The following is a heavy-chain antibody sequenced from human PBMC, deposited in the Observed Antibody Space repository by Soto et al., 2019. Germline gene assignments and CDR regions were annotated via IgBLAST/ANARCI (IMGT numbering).Heavy chain of an antibody. CDR1: GGSISSYY. Sequence: SETLSLTCTVSGGSISSYYWSWIRQPPGKGLEWIGYIYYSGSTNYNPSLKSRVTISVDTSKNQFSLKLSSVTAADTAVYYCARVGAAAGTRVVGWFDPWGQVTLVPVSS. D-gene: IGHD6-13*01. CDR3: ARVGAAAGTRVVGWFDP. V-gene: IGHV4-59*01. J-gene: IGHJ5*02. CDR2: IYYSGST.